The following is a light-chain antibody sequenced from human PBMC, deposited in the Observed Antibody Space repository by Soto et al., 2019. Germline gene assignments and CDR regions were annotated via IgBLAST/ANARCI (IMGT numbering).Light chain of an antibody. CDR2: GNN. CDR1: GSNIGTGYD. Sequence: QAVVTQPPSMSGAPGQRVTISCTGSGSNIGTGYDVHWYQHLPGTAPKLLIYGNNNRPSGVPDRFSGSKSGTSASLAITGLQAEDEADYYCQSYDIILRVVFGGGTQVTVL. V-gene: IGLV1-40*01. CDR3: QSYDIILRVV. J-gene: IGLJ2*01.